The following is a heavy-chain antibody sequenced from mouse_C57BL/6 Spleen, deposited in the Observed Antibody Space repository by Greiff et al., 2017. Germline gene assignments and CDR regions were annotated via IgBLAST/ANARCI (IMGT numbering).Heavy chain of an antibody. Sequence: VQLQQSGPELVKPGASVKISCKASGYTFTDYYMNWVKQSHGKSLEWIGDINPNNGGTSYNQKFKGKATLTVDKSSSTAYMELRSLTSEDSAVYYCARCDGYYLFAYWGQGTLVTVSA. CDR3: ARCDGYYLFAY. J-gene: IGHJ3*01. CDR1: GYTFTDYY. CDR2: INPNNGGT. V-gene: IGHV1-26*01. D-gene: IGHD2-3*01.